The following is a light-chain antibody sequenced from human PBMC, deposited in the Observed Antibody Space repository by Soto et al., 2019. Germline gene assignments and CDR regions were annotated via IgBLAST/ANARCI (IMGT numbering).Light chain of an antibody. Sequence: QSVLTQPPSVSSAPGRKVTISCSGRSSNIGGNSVXWYKQLPGTAHKLLIYGDNKRPSGIPDRFSGSKSGTSATLGITGFQTGDEADYYCGSWDSSLSAYVFGTGTKVTVL. CDR3: GSWDSSLSAYV. CDR1: SSNIGGNS. V-gene: IGLV1-51*01. J-gene: IGLJ1*01. CDR2: GDN.